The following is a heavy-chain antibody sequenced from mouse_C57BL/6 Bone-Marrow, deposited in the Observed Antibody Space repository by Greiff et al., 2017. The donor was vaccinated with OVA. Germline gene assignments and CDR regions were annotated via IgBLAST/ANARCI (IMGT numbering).Heavy chain of an antibody. D-gene: IGHD2-3*01. J-gene: IGHJ2*01. CDR1: GYTFTSYW. Sequence: QVQLQQSGAELVKPGASVKMSCKASGYTFTSYWITWVKQRPGQGLEWIGDIYPGSGSTNYNEKFKSKATLTVDTSSSTAYMQLSSLTSEGSAVYDCAKRWIYEGYDEGFDYWGQGTTVTVSS. CDR2: IYPGSGST. CDR3: AKRWIYEGYDEGFDY. V-gene: IGHV1-55*01.